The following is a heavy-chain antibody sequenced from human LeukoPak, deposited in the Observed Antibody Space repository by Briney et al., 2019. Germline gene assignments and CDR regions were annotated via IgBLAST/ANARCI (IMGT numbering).Heavy chain of an antibody. CDR3: AKGAEIDH. Sequence: GGSLRLSCAASGFNFNNFAMSWVRRAPGKGPEWLSAMTGPADTTYYAESVKGRFTISRDYSKSMVYLQMNSLRVEDTAIYYCAKGAEIDHWGQGALVTVSS. J-gene: IGHJ4*02. CDR1: GFNFNNFA. CDR2: MTGPADTT. V-gene: IGHV3-23*01.